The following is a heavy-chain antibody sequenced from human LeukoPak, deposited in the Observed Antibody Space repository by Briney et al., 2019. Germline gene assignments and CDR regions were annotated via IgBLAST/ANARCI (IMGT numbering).Heavy chain of an antibody. CDR1: GFTFSSYS. CDR3: AKDLGYSTGWYAFDY. CDR2: ISGSGGST. Sequence: GGSLRLSCAASGFTFSSYSMNWVRQAPGKGLEWVSAISGSGGSTYYADSVKGRFTIIRDTSKNTLSLQMNSLRAGDTAVYYCAKDLGYSTGWYAFDYWGQGTLVTVSS. D-gene: IGHD6-19*01. J-gene: IGHJ4*02. V-gene: IGHV3-23*01.